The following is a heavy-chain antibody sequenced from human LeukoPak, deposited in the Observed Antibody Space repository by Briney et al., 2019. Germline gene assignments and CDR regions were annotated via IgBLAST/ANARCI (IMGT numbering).Heavy chain of an antibody. CDR1: GGTFNSYA. Sequence: SVTVSFKASGGTFNSYAISWVRQAPGQGLEXXXXXXXXFGSANYAQKFXXXXTITAXESTSTAYMELSSLRSEDTAVYYCARPYDFWSGRYYYYGMDVWGQGTTVTVSS. V-gene: IGHV1-69*13. CDR2: XXXXFGSA. D-gene: IGHD3-3*01. J-gene: IGHJ6*02. CDR3: ARPYDFWSGRYYYYGMDV.